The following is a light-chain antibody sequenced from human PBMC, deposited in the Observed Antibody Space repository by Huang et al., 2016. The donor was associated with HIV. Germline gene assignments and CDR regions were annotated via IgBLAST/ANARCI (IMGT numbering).Light chain of an antibody. CDR2: DAS. V-gene: IGKV3D-20*01. CDR3: QQYGSSPIT. J-gene: IGKJ5*01. Sequence: EIVLTQSPATLSLSPGERATLSCGASQSVSSSYLAWYPQKPGLAPRRLIYDASSRATGIPDRFSGSGAGTDFTLTISRLEPEDFAVYYCQQYGSSPITFGQGTRLEIK. CDR1: QSVSSSY.